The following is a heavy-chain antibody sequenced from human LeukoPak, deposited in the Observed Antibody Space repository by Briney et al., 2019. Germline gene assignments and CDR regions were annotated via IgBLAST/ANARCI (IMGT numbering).Heavy chain of an antibody. D-gene: IGHD6-19*01. CDR3: ARGAARDSSGWYDY. J-gene: IGHJ4*02. V-gene: IGHV1-2*02. Sequence: GASVKVSCKASGYTFIGYYIHWVRQAPGQGLEWMGWINPNSGGTHYAQKFQGRVALTGDTSISTAYMELSRLTSDDAAVYYCARGAARDSSGWYDYWGQGTLVTVSS. CDR2: INPNSGGT. CDR1: GYTFIGYY.